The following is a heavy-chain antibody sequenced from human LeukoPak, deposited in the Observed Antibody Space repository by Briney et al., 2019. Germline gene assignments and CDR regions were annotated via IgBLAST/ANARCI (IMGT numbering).Heavy chain of an antibody. CDR3: ARDRYQLLQTDAFDI. CDR1: GYTFTSYA. CDR2: IFPIFGTA. J-gene: IGHJ3*02. V-gene: IGHV1-69*13. D-gene: IGHD2-2*01. Sequence: ASVKVSCKASGYTFTSYAMNWVRQAPGQGLEWLGGIFPIFGTANYAQKFQGRVTITADESTSTAYMELSSLRSEDTAVYYCARDRYQLLQTDAFDIWGQGTMVTVSS.